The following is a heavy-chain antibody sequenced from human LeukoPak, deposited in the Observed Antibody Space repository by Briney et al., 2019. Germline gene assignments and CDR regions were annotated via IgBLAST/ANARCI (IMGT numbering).Heavy chain of an antibody. CDR2: TSPDGRTT. V-gene: IGHV3-74*01. CDR3: VGGTSADY. CDR1: GFTFNTYA. D-gene: IGHD4-23*01. J-gene: IGHJ4*02. Sequence: PGGSLRLSCAVSGFTFNTYAMHWVRQAPGKGLVWVSRTSPDGRTTAYADSVKGRFTVSRDNAKNTLFLQMNSLRPEDTSLYYCVGGTSADYWGQGTLVTVSS.